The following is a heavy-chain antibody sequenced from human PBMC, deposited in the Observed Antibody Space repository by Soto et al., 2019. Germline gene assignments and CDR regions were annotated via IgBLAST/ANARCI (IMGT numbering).Heavy chain of an antibody. D-gene: IGHD3-22*01. V-gene: IGHV1-18*01. J-gene: IGHJ3*02. CDR3: AREAHYDSSGRHAFDI. CDR1: GYTFTSYG. CDR2: ISAYNGNT. Sequence: QVQLVQSGAEVKKPGASVKVSCKASGYTFTSYGISWVRQAPGQGLEWMGWISAYNGNTNYAQKLQGRVTMTTDTSTSTANKELRSLRSDDTAVYYWAREAHYDSSGRHAFDIWGQGTMVTVSS.